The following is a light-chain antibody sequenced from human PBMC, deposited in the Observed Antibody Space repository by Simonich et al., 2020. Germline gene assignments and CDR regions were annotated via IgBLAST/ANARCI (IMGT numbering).Light chain of an antibody. V-gene: IGLV2-23*03. CDR1: SSDVGRYNL. CDR2: EGS. J-gene: IGLJ2*01. CDR3: CSYAVSSTFVV. Sequence: QSALTQPASVSGSPGQSITISCTGTSSDVGRYNLVSWYQQHPGKAPKLMIYEGSKRTLGVSNRFSGSKSGNTASLTISGLQAEDEADYYCCSYAVSSTFVVFGGGTKLTVL.